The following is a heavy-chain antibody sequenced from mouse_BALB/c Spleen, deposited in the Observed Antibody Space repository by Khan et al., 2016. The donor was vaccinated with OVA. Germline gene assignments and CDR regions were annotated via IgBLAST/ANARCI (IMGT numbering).Heavy chain of an antibody. D-gene: IGHD2-10*01. CDR3: ASQPYYHYYVMDY. V-gene: IGHV2-6-1*01. J-gene: IGHJ4*01. CDR2: IWSDGST. CDR1: GFSLTNYG. Sequence: QVQLKQSGPGLVAPSQSLSITCTISGFSLTNYGVHWVRLPPGKGLEWLVVIWSDGSTTYNPALKSRLSISKDNSKSQVFLKMNRLQTDDSDLYYSASQPYYHYYVMDYWGQGTSVTVAA.